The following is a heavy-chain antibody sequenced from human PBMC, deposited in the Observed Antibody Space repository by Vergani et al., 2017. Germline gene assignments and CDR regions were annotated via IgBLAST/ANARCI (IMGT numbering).Heavy chain of an antibody. CDR2: IIPVLGKT. CDR1: GATFRSNT. J-gene: IGHJ6*02. CDR3: AIDPRGYGGDPEDYSYGMDV. D-gene: IGHD2-21*02. Sequence: QVQLVQSGAEVKKPGSSVKVSCKASGATFRSNTISWVRQVPGQGLEWMGRIIPVLGKTKYAQDFQGRLTITADTSTSTAYMELTSLRSQDTAVYYCAIDPRGYGGDPEDYSYGMDVWGQGTTVTVSS. V-gene: IGHV1-69*08.